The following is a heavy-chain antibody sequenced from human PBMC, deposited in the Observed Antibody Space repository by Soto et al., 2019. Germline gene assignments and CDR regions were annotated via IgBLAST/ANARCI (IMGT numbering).Heavy chain of an antibody. Sequence: ASVKVSCKASGYTFTDYYMHWVRQAPGQGLEWMGRINPNSGDTSFAPKFQGRVTMTRDTSITTAYMELSRLRSDDTAVYYCARDWYYYDSSGYSKPVWYYYYGMDVCGQGTTLTVSS. CDR2: INPNSGDT. V-gene: IGHV1-2*06. CDR1: GYTFTDYY. J-gene: IGHJ6*02. D-gene: IGHD3-22*01. CDR3: ARDWYYYDSSGYSKPVWYYYYGMDV.